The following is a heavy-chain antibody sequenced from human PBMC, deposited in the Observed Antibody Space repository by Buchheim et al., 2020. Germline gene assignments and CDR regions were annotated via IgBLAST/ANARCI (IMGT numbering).Heavy chain of an antibody. J-gene: IGHJ5*02. Sequence: QVQLVQSGAEVKKPGASVKVSCKASGYTFTSYYMHWVRQAPGQGLEWMGIINPSGGSTRYAQKFQARVTMTRATSKSTVYMESRSLRSERAAVYYCARGGRDNWFDPWGQGTL. CDR3: ARGGRDNWFDP. D-gene: IGHD3-16*01. V-gene: IGHV1-46*01. CDR2: INPSGGST. CDR1: GYTFTSYY.